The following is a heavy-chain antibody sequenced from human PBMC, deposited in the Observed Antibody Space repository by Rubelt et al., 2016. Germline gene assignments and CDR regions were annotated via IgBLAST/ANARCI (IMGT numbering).Heavy chain of an antibody. CDR2: IWYDGSNK. Sequence: QVQLVESGGGLVQPGRSLRLSCATSGFTFSSYTMHWVRQAPGKGLEWVANIWYDGSNKYYADSVKGRFTISRDNSKNTLYLLMISLRAEDTAVYYCARDAYSSSSEGGMDVWGQGTTVTVSS. V-gene: IGHV3-33*08. CDR3: ARDAYSSSSEGGMDV. D-gene: IGHD6-6*01. J-gene: IGHJ6*02. CDR1: GFTFSSYT.